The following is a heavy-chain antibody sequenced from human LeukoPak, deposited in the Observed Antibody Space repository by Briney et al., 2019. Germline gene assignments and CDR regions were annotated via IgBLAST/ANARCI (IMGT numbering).Heavy chain of an antibody. CDR2: VSSNGSID. CDR1: GFTFSSYG. V-gene: IGHV3-30*18. Sequence: PGGSLRLSCAASGFTFSSYGMHWVRQAPGKGLEWVAVVSSNGSIDYYADSVRGRFTVSRDNSKNTLYLQMNSLRAEDTAVYYCAKDGVGLQRITMIVVVTTSFDYWGQGTLVTVSS. CDR3: AKDGVGLQRITMIVVVTTSFDY. D-gene: IGHD3-22*01. J-gene: IGHJ4*02.